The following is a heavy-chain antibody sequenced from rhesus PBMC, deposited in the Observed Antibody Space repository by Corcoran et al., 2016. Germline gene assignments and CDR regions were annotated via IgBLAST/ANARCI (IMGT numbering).Heavy chain of an antibody. V-gene: IGHV1-180*01. CDR3: TREGYRKTFDY. D-gene: IGHD5-42*01. Sequence: QVQLVQSGADIKQPGASVKLSCKASGYSLTTHDIHWVRRAPGQGLQGIGLISPYNGNKAYAQNFQGRVTISTDTPTSTAYMELISLRSEDTAVYYCTREGYRKTFDYWGQGVLVTVSS. J-gene: IGHJ4*01. CDR2: ISPYNGNK. CDR1: GYSLTTHD.